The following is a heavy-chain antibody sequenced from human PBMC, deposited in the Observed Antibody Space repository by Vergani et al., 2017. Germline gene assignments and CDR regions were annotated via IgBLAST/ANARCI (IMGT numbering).Heavy chain of an antibody. D-gene: IGHD6-13*01. Sequence: QVQLQESGPGLVKPSQTLSLTCTVSGGSISSGGYYWSWIRQHPGKGLEWIGYIYYSGSTYYNPSLKSRVTISVDTSKNQFSLKLSSVTAADTAVYYCAREGSSWPRPYGMDVWGQGTTVTVSS. CDR1: GGSISSGGYY. CDR3: AREGSSWPRPYGMDV. V-gene: IGHV4-31*03. CDR2: IYYSGST. J-gene: IGHJ6*02.